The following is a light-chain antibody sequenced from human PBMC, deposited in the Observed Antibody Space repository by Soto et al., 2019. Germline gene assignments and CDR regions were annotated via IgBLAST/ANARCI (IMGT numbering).Light chain of an antibody. V-gene: IGLV1-44*01. CDR2: SDN. Sequence: QSVLTQPPSTSGTPGKSVTISCSGSTSNIGSNTVNWYQHLTGTAPKLLIHSDNQRPSVVPDRFSGSKSGASASLAISGLQSEDEADYYCSTWDDSLNSWVFGGGTQLTVL. CDR3: STWDDSLNSWV. CDR1: TSNIGSNT. J-gene: IGLJ3*02.